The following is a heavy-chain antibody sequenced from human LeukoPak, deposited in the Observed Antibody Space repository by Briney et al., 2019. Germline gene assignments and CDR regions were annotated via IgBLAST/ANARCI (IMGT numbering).Heavy chain of an antibody. CDR3: ARDAVVPAAVFIDY. J-gene: IGHJ4*02. CDR1: GFTFSSYA. V-gene: IGHV3-21*01. Sequence: PGGSLRLSCAASGFTFSSYAMNWVRQAPGKGLQWVSSISSSSSYIYYADSVKGRFTISRDNAKNSLYLQMNSLRAEDTAVYYCARDAVVPAAVFIDYWGQGTLVTVSS. D-gene: IGHD2-2*01. CDR2: ISSSSSYI.